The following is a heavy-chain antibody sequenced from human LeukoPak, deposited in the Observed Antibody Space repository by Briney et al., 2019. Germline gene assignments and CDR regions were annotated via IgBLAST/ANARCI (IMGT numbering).Heavy chain of an antibody. Sequence: GGSLRLSCAASGFTFSSYSMNWVRQAPGKGLECVSSISSSSSYIYYADSVKGRFTIYRDNAKNSLYLQMNMLRAEDTAVYYCARDKGSSRSGGFDYWGQGTLVTVSS. CDR1: GFTFSSYS. D-gene: IGHD6-13*01. CDR2: ISSSSSYI. CDR3: ARDKGSSRSGGFDY. J-gene: IGHJ4*02. V-gene: IGHV3-21*01.